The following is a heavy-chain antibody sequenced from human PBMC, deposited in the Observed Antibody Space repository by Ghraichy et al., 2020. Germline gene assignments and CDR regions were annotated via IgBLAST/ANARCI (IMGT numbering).Heavy chain of an antibody. J-gene: IGHJ3*02. CDR2: MNPNSGNT. CDR3: ARGAELALAEDI. D-gene: IGHD5-24*01. V-gene: IGHV1-8*01. CDR1: GYTFTSYD. Sequence: ASVKVSCKASGYTFTSYDINWVRQATGQGLEWMGWMNPNSGNTGYAQKFQGRVTMTRNTSISTAYMELSSLRSEDTAVYYCARGAELALAEDIWGQGTMVTVSS.